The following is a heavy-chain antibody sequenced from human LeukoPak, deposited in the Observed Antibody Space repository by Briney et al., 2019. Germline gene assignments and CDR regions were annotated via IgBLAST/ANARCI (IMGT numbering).Heavy chain of an antibody. Sequence: SETLSLTCTVSGGSISSYYWSWIRQPPGKGLEWIGYIYYSGSTNYNPSLKSRVTISVDTSKNQFSLKLSSVTAADTAVYYCARHPGYYYYYMDVWGKGTTVTISS. J-gene: IGHJ6*03. CDR1: GGSISSYY. CDR2: IYYSGST. V-gene: IGHV4-59*08. CDR3: ARHPGYYYYYMDV. D-gene: IGHD3-10*01.